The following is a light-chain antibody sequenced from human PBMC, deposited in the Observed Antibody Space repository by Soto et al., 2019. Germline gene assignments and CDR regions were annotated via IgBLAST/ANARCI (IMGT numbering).Light chain of an antibody. V-gene: IGKV3-20*01. CDR2: GAS. CDR1: QSVSSSY. Sequence: EIVLTQSPGTLSLSPLGIATRSFMASQSVSSSYLAWYQQKPGQAPRLLIYGASSRAAGIPARFSGSGSGTEFSLTISSLQSEDFGVFFCQQYDQWWTFGQGTKVDIK. J-gene: IGKJ1*01. CDR3: QQYDQWWT.